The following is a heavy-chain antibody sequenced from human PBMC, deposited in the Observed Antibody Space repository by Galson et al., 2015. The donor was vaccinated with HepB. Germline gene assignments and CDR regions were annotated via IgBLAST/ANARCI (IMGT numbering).Heavy chain of an antibody. CDR2: INSDGSST. V-gene: IGHV3-74*01. J-gene: IGHJ3*02. D-gene: IGHD2-15*01. CDR1: GFTFSSYW. Sequence: SLRLSCAASGFTFSSYWMHWVRQAPGKGLVWVSRINSDGSSTSYADSAKGRFTISRDNAKNTLYLQMNSLRAEDTAVYYCAVLSECSGGSCYSGAFDIWGQGTMVTVSS. CDR3: AVLSECSGGSCYSGAFDI.